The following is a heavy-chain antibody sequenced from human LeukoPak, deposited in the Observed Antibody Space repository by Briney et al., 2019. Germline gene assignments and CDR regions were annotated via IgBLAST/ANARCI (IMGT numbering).Heavy chain of an antibody. D-gene: IGHD5-18*01. V-gene: IGHV3-30*02. CDR1: GFTFSSYA. CDR3: GKGLAYTYPYSGNMAV. Sequence: GGSLRLSCAASGFTFSSYAMSWVRQAPGMGLEWISFVRYDGSDKYYADSVKGRFTISRDNSNNTLFLQMNSLRPQDTAVYYCGKGLAYTYPYSGNMAVWGKGATVTISS. J-gene: IGHJ6*03. CDR2: VRYDGSDK.